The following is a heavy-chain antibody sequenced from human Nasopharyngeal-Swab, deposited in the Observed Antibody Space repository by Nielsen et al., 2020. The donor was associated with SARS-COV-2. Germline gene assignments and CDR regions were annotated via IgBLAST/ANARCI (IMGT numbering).Heavy chain of an antibody. Sequence: ASVKVSCKASGYTFTGYYMHWVRQAPGQGLEWMGWINPNSGGTNYAQKFQGRVTMTRDTSISTAYMELSRLRSDDTAVYYCARDQMVVVPAAINYYYYGIDVWGQGTTVTVSS. CDR3: ARDQMVVVPAAINYYYYGIDV. CDR2: INPNSGGT. D-gene: IGHD2-2*01. V-gene: IGHV1-2*02. CDR1: GYTFTGYY. J-gene: IGHJ6*02.